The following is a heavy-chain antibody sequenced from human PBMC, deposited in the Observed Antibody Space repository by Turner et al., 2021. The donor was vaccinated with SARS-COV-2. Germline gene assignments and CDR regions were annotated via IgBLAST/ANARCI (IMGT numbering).Heavy chain of an antibody. V-gene: IGHV1-2*02. D-gene: IGHD5-12*01. CDR2: INPNSGST. Sequence: QGQLVQSGAEVKKPGASVKCPCKHSGYTFAGYYIHWVRQAPAQGLKWMGWINPNSGSTNSAQRCQGRVTMTGDTSIITAYMELSTLRSDDAAVYYCARSVSWLQSLTVDYWGQGTLVTVSS. CDR1: GYTFAGYY. J-gene: IGHJ4*02. CDR3: ARSVSWLQSLTVDY.